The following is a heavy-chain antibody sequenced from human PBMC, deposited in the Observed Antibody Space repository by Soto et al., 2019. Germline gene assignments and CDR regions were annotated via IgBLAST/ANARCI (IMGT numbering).Heavy chain of an antibody. CDR3: ARGWRFDP. Sequence: XETLSLPFCVYCGSFSGYQWNWIRQSPGQGLDWIGEINHSGTTKYNPSLESRINLSFDTSKKQFSLKMFSVTAADTAIYYCARGWRFDPWGQGTQVTV. V-gene: IGHV4-34*01. CDR2: INHSGTT. CDR1: CGSFSGYQ. D-gene: IGHD1-1*01. J-gene: IGHJ5*02.